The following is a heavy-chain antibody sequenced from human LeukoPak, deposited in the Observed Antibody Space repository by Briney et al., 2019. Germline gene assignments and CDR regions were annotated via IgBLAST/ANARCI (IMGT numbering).Heavy chain of an antibody. V-gene: IGHV5-51*01. CDR2: IYPDDSDT. CDR1: GFTLSGSA. J-gene: IGHJ4*02. CDR3: ARRYYYRSGTSIYFDY. Sequence: GGSLRLSCAASGFTLSGSAMFWVRQMPGKGLEWMGIIYPDDSDTRYSPSFQGQVTISADKSISTAYLQWSSLKASDTAMYYCARRYYYRSGTSIYFDYWGQGTLVTVSS. D-gene: IGHD3-10*01.